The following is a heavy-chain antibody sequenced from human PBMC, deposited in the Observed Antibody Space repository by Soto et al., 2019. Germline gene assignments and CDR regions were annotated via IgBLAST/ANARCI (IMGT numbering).Heavy chain of an antibody. J-gene: IGHJ4*02. D-gene: IGHD3-16*01. CDR2: ISYDGGTQ. Sequence: QVQLVESGGGVVQPGRSLRLSCAASGFTFSSNAMHWVRQAPGEGLEWVAVISYDGGTQYYADSVKGRFTISRDNFKNTLFLQMNTLRADDTAVYYCARSTVGEYDYWGLGTLVTVSS. CDR3: ARSTVGEYDY. V-gene: IGHV3-30-3*01. CDR1: GFTFSSNA.